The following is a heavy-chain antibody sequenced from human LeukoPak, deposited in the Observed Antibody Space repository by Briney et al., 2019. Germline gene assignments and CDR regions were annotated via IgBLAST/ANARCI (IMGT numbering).Heavy chain of an antibody. Sequence: GGSLRLSCAASGFTFSSYAMSWVRQAPGKGLEWVSAISGSGGSTYYADSMKGRFTISRDNSKNTLYLQMNSLRAEDTAVYYCACRLSRTTGAIWGQGTMVTVSS. CDR2: ISGSGGST. D-gene: IGHD4-11*01. CDR3: ACRLSRTTGAI. V-gene: IGHV3-23*01. CDR1: GFTFSSYA. J-gene: IGHJ3*02.